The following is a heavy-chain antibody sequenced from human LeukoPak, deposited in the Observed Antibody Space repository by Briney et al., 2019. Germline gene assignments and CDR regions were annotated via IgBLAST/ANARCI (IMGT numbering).Heavy chain of an antibody. D-gene: IGHD5-12*01. CDR2: INHSGST. Sequence: NPSETLSLTCAVYGGSFSGYYWIWIRQPPGKGLEWIGEINHSGSTNYNPSLKSRVTMSVDTSKNQFSLHLSSVTAADTAVYYCAREDIPRRVTTILPYWGQGTLVTVSS. J-gene: IGHJ4*02. CDR1: GGSFSGYY. CDR3: AREDIPRRVTTILPY. V-gene: IGHV4-34*01.